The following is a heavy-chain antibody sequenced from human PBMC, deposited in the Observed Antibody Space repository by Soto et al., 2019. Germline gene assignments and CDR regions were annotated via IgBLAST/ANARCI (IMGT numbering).Heavy chain of an antibody. V-gene: IGHV3-21*01. D-gene: IGHD5-12*01. Sequence: PGGSLRLSCAASGFTFSSYSMNWVRQAPGKGLEWVSSISSSSSYIYYADSVKGRFTISRDNAKNSLYLQMNSLRAEDTAVYYCARGGYLPLRPSDMDVWGQGTTVTVSS. CDR2: ISSSSSYI. J-gene: IGHJ6*02. CDR3: ARGGYLPLRPSDMDV. CDR1: GFTFSSYS.